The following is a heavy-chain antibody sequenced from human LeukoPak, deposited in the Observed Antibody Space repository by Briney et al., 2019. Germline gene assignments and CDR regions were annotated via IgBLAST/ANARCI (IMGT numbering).Heavy chain of an antibody. D-gene: IGHD1-14*01. V-gene: IGHV3-7*03. Sequence: GGSLRLSCAASGFTFNNYWMSWVRQAPGKGLEWVANIKPDENEKFYVDSVKGRFTISRDNARNSLYLQMNSLRAEDTALYYCTRSPDGFDYWGQGTLVTVSS. CDR2: IKPDENEK. CDR3: TRSPDGFDY. J-gene: IGHJ4*02. CDR1: GFTFNNYW.